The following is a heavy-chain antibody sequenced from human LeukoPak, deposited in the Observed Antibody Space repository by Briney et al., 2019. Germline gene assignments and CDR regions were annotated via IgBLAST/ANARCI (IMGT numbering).Heavy chain of an antibody. CDR2: ISGSGAST. J-gene: IGHJ4*02. Sequence: GGSLRLSCAASGFTFSTYGMSWVRQAPGKGLEWVSSISGSGASTYYADSVKGRFTISRDNSKNTLYLQMNSLRAEDTAVYYCAKDGEYSSSWYFDYWGQGTLVTVSS. D-gene: IGHD6-13*01. CDR1: GFTFSTYG. V-gene: IGHV3-23*01. CDR3: AKDGEYSSSWYFDY.